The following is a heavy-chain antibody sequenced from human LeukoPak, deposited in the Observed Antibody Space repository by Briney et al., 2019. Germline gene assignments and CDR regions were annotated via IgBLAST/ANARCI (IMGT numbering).Heavy chain of an antibody. CDR1: GITLSNYA. V-gene: IGHV3-23*01. D-gene: IGHD5-18*01. J-gene: IGHJ4*02. Sequence: GGSLRLSCVASGITLSNYAGSWVRQAPGKGVDWVSVISGSAHKIRYADSVKGRFTISRDNSENIVYLQMNNLRVEDTAVYYCAGRPTGYSSGYIHWGQGTLVTVSS. CDR3: AGRPTGYSSGYIH. CDR2: ISGSAHKI.